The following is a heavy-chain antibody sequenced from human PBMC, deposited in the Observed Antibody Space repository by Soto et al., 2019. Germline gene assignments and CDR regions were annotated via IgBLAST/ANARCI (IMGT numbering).Heavy chain of an antibody. CDR3: ARGRRLGDDSSFGGY. D-gene: IGHD4-4*01. CDR1: GYTFTDYY. Sequence: QVQLVQSGAEVKKPGASVKVSCKASGYTFTDYYLHWVRQAPGQGLEWMAWISPNTGGTDYAQTFQGRVTLTRDTSVTTADMELSSLRSDDTAVYYCARGRRLGDDSSFGGYWGQGTLVTVSS. V-gene: IGHV1-2*02. J-gene: IGHJ4*02. CDR2: ISPNTGGT.